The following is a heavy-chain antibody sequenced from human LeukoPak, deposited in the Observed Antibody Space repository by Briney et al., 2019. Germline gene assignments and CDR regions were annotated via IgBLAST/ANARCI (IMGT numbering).Heavy chain of an antibody. CDR3: ARDPSETTSGGTTFFYYMDL. CDR1: GGTFGRYA. D-gene: IGHD3-16*01. Sequence: GASVKVSCKVSGGTFGRYAISWVRQSPGQGLEWMGATIPAFGTANYAQKFQGRVTITADKSTDTAYMELRSLRFEDTAVYYCARDPSETTSGGTTFFYYMDLWGKGTTVTVSS. V-gene: IGHV1-69*06. J-gene: IGHJ6*03. CDR2: TIPAFGTA.